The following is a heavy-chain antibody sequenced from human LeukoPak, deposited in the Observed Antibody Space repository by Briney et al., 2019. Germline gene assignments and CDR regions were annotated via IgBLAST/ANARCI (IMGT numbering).Heavy chain of an antibody. V-gene: IGHV4-39*02. CDR3: AREYSRSVVAGYRPDL. D-gene: IGHD2-15*01. CDR1: GGSISSSSYD. Sequence: SETLSLTCSVAGGSISSSSYDWGWLRQSPGTGLQWIGGMYYRGTTYENSSLKSRLTLSIGTSNNQFSLKLTSVTAADTAVYYCAREYSRSVVAGYRPDLWGQGLLVTVSS. J-gene: IGHJ1*01. CDR2: MYYRGTT.